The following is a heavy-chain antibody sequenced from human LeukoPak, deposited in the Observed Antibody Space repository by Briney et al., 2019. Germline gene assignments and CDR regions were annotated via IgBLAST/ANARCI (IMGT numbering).Heavy chain of an antibody. CDR1: GFTFSSYA. Sequence: PGGSLRLSCAASGFTFSSYAMSWVRQAPGKGLEWVSAISGSGGSTYYADSVKGRFTISRDNSKNTLYLQMNSLRAEDTAVYYCAKLRVYYYDSSGYPHWWGQGTLVTVSS. J-gene: IGHJ4*02. CDR3: AKLRVYYYDSSGYPHW. D-gene: IGHD3-22*01. V-gene: IGHV3-23*01. CDR2: ISGSGGST.